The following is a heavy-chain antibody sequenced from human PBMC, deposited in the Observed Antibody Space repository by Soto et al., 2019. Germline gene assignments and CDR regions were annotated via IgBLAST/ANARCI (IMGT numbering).Heavy chain of an antibody. J-gene: IGHJ6*02. CDR2: MNPNSGDT. D-gene: IGHD6-19*01. CDR1: FTSYD. CDR3: ARGPGSSDWRFSYYYMDV. V-gene: IGHV1-8*01. Sequence: QVQLVQSGAEVKKPGASVKVSCTFTSYDINWVRQAPGQGLEWMAWMNPNSGDTRYAQKLQGTVTMTRNTSSFTAYMELSSLRSEDTAVYYCARGPGSSDWRFSYYYMDVWGQGTTVTVS.